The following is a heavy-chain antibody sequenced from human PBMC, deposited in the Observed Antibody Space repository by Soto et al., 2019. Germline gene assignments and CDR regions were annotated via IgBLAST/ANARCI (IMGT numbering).Heavy chain of an antibody. CDR2: IYYSGST. CDR1: GGSISSYY. CDR3: ARLGYCSSTSCYVLILDY. J-gene: IGHJ4*02. V-gene: IGHV4-59*01. Sequence: SETLYLTCTVSGGSISSYYWSWIRLPPGKGLEWIGYIYYSGSTNYNPSLKSRVTISVDTSKNQFSLKLSSVTAADTAVYYCARLGYCSSTSCYVLILDYWGQGTLVTVSS. D-gene: IGHD2-2*01.